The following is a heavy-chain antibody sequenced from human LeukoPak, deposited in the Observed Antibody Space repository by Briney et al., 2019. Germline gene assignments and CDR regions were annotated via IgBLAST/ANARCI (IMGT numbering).Heavy chain of an antibody. Sequence: GSLRLSCAASGFTFSSYSMNWVRQAPGKGLEWVSSISSSSSYIYYADSVKGRFTISRDNAKNSLYLQMNSLRAEDTALYHCAKNSGAGFYFYMDVWGKGTTVTISS. CDR2: ISSSSSYI. V-gene: IGHV3-21*04. CDR1: GFTFSSYS. D-gene: IGHD3-10*01. J-gene: IGHJ6*03. CDR3: AKNSGAGFYFYMDV.